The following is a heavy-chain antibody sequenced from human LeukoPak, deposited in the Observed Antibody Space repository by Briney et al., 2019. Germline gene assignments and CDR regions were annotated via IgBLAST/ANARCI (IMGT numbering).Heavy chain of an antibody. CDR1: GYSFTTYW. Sequence: GESLKISCKASGYSFTTYWIGWVRQVPGKGLEWVGIIYPADSTAKYSPSFQGQVTISVDKSISTACLQWSSLKASDTAMYYCARFWTGNYFDYWGQGTLVTVSS. V-gene: IGHV5-51*01. D-gene: IGHD1-1*01. J-gene: IGHJ4*02. CDR2: IYPADSTA. CDR3: ARFWTGNYFDY.